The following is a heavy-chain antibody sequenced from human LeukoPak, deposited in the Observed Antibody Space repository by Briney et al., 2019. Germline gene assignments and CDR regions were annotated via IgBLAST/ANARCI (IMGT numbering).Heavy chain of an antibody. Sequence: SVKVSCKASGGTFSSYAISWVRQAPGQGLEWMGGIIPIFGTANYAQKFQGRVTITADESTSTAYMELSGLRSDDTAVYYCARGPHWDPHFDYWGQGTLVTVSS. V-gene: IGHV1-69*13. CDR2: IIPIFGTA. J-gene: IGHJ4*02. D-gene: IGHD7-27*01. CDR1: GGTFSSYA. CDR3: ARGPHWDPHFDY.